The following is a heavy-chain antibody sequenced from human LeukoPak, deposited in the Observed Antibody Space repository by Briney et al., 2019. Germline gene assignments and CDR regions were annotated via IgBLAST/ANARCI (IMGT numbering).Heavy chain of an antibody. CDR1: GFIFSSSW. CDR3: VRGGYSSFDY. D-gene: IGHD3-10*01. CDR2: IKQDGSQK. Sequence: GGSLRLSCAAAGFIFSSSWMSWVRQAPGKGLEWVGNIKQDGSQKHYVDSVKGRFTIARDNSKTLLYLQMNSLGAEDTAVYYCVRGGYSSFDYWDQGPLTTVSS. V-gene: IGHV3-7*01. J-gene: IGHJ4*02.